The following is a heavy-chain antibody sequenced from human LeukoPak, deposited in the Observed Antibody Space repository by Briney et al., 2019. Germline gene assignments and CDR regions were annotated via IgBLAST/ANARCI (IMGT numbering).Heavy chain of an antibody. CDR1: GGTFSSYA. CDR3: ARGGYCSSTSCFIGTVDYYYYGMDV. J-gene: IGHJ6*02. V-gene: IGHV1-69*04. CDR2: IIPILGIA. D-gene: IGHD2-2*03. Sequence: SVKLSCKASGGTFSSYAISWVRQAPGQGHEWMGRIIPILGIANYAQQFQGRVTITADKSTSTAYMELSSLRSEDTAVYCCARGGYCSSTSCFIGTVDYYYYGMDVWGQGTTVTVSS.